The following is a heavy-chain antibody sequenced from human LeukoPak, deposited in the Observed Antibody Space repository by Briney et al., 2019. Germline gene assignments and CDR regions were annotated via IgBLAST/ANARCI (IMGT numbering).Heavy chain of an antibody. CDR2: IRQDGSDK. CDR3: ARGKDGYRDY. J-gene: IGHJ4*02. D-gene: IGHD5-18*01. Sequence: GGSLRLSCVASGFSFSDYWMSWVRQAPGKGLEWVANIRQDGSDKYYVDSVKGRFTISRDNAKNSLLLQMSSLRAEDTAVYYCARGKDGYRDYWGQGTLVTASS. CDR1: GFSFSDYW. V-gene: IGHV3-7*03.